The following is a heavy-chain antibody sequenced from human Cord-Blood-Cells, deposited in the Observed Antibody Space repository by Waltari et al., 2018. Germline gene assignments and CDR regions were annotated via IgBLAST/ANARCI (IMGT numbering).Heavy chain of an antibody. Sequence: QMQLVQSGAEVKKTGSSVKVSCKASGYTFTYRYLHWVRQAPGQALEWMGLIPPFNGKPNYAQKFQERGPITRDRAMSTAYMELSSLRSEDTAMYYCARSTSITGSLGYYWYFDLWGRGTLVTVSS. J-gene: IGHJ2*01. V-gene: IGHV1-45*02. CDR3: ARSTSITGSLGYYWYFDL. CDR2: IPPFNGKP. D-gene: IGHD1-20*01. CDR1: GYTFTYRY.